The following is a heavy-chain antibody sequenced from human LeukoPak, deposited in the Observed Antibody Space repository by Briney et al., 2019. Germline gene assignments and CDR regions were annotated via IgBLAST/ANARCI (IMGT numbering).Heavy chain of an antibody. CDR1: GFTFSTYT. Sequence: GGSLRLSCAASGFTFSTYTIHWVRQVPGKGVMWVSRINNDGRDTTYADSVKGRFTISGDNAKDTLYLQMNSLRAEDTAVYYCAKIPQVAIFSVPNFDYWGQGTLVTVSS. V-gene: IGHV3-74*01. D-gene: IGHD3-3*01. CDR3: AKIPQVAIFSVPNFDY. J-gene: IGHJ4*02. CDR2: INNDGRDT.